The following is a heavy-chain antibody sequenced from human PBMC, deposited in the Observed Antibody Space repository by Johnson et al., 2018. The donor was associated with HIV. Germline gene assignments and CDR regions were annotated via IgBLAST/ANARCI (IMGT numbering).Heavy chain of an antibody. D-gene: IGHD3-3*01. CDR1: GFTVSSNY. J-gene: IGHJ3*02. Sequence: VQLVESGGGLVQPGGSLRLSCAASGFTVSSNYVSWVRQAPGKGMEWVSVIYSGGSTYYADSVKGRFTISRDNSKNTLYLQMNSLKTEDTAVYYCTTDGITICGVGGMDAFDIWGQGTMVTVSS. V-gene: IGHV3-66*01. CDR2: IYSGGST. CDR3: TTDGITICGVGGMDAFDI.